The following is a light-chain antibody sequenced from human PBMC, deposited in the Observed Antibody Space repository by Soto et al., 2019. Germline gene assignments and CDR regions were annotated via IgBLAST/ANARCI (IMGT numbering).Light chain of an antibody. J-gene: IGLJ2*01. CDR1: SGHNNYV. Sequence: QAVVTQSPSASASLGASVKLTCTLSSGHNNYVIAWHQHQPEKGPRFLMKVNSDGSHNKGAGIPDRFSGSSSGAERSLTISSLQSDDEADYYCQTWGAGIVVFGGGTKLTVL. CDR2: VNSDGSH. CDR3: QTWGAGIVV. V-gene: IGLV4-69*01.